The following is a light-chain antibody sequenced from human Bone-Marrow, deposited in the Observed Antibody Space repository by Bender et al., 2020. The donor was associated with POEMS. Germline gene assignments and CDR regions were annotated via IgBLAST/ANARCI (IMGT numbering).Light chain of an antibody. CDR1: STDVGTYNL. V-gene: IGLV2-23*02. Sequence: QSALTQPASVSGSPGQSITISCAGTSTDVGTYNLVSWYQQHPGKAPKLVLYEVTKRPSGVSSRFSGSKSGNTASLTISGLQAEDEADYYCSSYTGRSTYVFGTGTKVTVL. J-gene: IGLJ1*01. CDR2: EVT. CDR3: SSYTGRSTYV.